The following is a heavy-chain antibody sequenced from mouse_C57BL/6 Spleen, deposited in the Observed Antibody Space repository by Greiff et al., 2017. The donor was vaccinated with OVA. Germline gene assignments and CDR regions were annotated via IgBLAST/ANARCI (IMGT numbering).Heavy chain of an antibody. CDR2: INPSNGGT. CDR3: ARKARDWYFDV. CDR1: GYTFTSYW. V-gene: IGHV1-53*01. Sequence: QVQLQQPGTELVKPGASVKLSCKASGYTFTSYWMHWVKQTPGQGLEWVGNINPSNGGTNYNEKFKSKATLTVDKSSITAYMQLSSLTSEDTAVYSCARKARDWYFDVWGKGTTVTVSS. J-gene: IGHJ1*03. D-gene: IGHD3-3*01.